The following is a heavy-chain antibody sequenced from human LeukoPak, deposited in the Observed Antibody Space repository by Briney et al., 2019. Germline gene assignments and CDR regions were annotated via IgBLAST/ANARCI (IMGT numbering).Heavy chain of an antibody. CDR3: ARGYRDSIGPCLDS. CDR1: GYSFTGYY. J-gene: IGHJ5*01. D-gene: IGHD3-22*01. CDR2: INPNSGGT. Sequence: GASVSVSCKASGYSFTGYYIHWVRQAPGQGPEWMGWINPNSGGTKYAQRLQGRVTMTRDTSISSAYMDLSSLTSDDTAVYFCARGYRDSIGPCLDSWGQGTLVTVSS. V-gene: IGHV1-2*02.